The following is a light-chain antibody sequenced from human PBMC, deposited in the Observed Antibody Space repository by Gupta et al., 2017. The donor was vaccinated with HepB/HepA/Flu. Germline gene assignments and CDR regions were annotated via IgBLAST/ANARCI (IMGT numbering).Light chain of an antibody. CDR2: GAS. CDR3: QQRSNWPYT. CDR1: QSVGSH. V-gene: IGKV3-11*01. Sequence: EIVLTQSPATLSLSPGERATLSCRASQSVGSHLAWYQHKRGQAPRLLIYGASNRATGIPAKFSGSGSGTDFTLIISSLEPQDSALYYCQQRSNWPYTFGQGTQVEIK. J-gene: IGKJ2*01.